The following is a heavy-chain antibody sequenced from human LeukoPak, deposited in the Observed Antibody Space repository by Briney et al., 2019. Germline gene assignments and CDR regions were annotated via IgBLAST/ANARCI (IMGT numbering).Heavy chain of an antibody. Sequence: PSETLSLTCTVSGGSISSYYWSWIRQPAGKGLEWIGRIYTSGSTNYNPSLKSRVTMSVDTSKNQFSLKLSSVTAADTAVYYCARTDIVATVDAFDIWGQGTMVTVSS. CDR2: IYTSGST. D-gene: IGHD5-12*01. CDR3: ARTDIVATVDAFDI. J-gene: IGHJ3*02. CDR1: GGSISSYY. V-gene: IGHV4-4*07.